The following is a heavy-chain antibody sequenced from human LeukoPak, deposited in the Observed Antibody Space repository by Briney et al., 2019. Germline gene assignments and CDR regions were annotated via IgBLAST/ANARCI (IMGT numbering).Heavy chain of an antibody. CDR1: GGSFSGYY. J-gene: IGHJ5*02. D-gene: IGHD6-6*01. V-gene: IGHV4-34*01. Sequence: SETLSLTCAVYGGSFSGYYWSWIRQPPGKGLEWIGEINHSGSTNYNPSLKSRVTISVDTSKNQFSLKLSSVTAADTAVYYCAKVGPWYSSSFNWFDPWGQGTLVTVSS. CDR2: INHSGST. CDR3: AKVGPWYSSSFNWFDP.